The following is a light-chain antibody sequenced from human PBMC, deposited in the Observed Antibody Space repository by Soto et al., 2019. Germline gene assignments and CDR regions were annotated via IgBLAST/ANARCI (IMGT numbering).Light chain of an antibody. CDR2: DVS. V-gene: IGLV2-11*01. CDR1: SSDVCIYHY. CDR3: CSYAGSYTSG. Sequence: QSALTQPRSVSGSPGQSVPISCTGTSSDVCIYHYVSWYQQHPGKALKLMIYDVSQRTSGVPDRFSGSKSGNKASLTISGLHAEDESDYYCCSYAGSYTSGLGGGTKVTVL. J-gene: IGLJ2*01.